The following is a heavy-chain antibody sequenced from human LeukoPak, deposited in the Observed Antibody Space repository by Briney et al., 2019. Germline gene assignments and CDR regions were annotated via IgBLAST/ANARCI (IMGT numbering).Heavy chain of an antibody. Sequence: PGGSLRLSCAASGFTFSTYWMHWVRQAPGKGLVGVAQINSDGSSTSYADSVKGRFTISRDNAKNTLYLQMINLRAEATAVYYCGSLTVVAKDHWGQGTLVTVSS. J-gene: IGHJ4*02. CDR3: GSLTVVAKDH. D-gene: IGHD3-22*01. V-gene: IGHV3-74*01. CDR2: INSDGSST. CDR1: GFTFSTYW.